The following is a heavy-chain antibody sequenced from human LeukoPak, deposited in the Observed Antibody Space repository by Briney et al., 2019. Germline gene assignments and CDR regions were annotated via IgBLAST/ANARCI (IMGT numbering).Heavy chain of an antibody. D-gene: IGHD3-22*01. CDR1: GFTFSSYG. CDR2: IWYDGSNK. J-gene: IGHJ6*02. CDR3: ARDRASRGPYYYDSSGYWLSSYYYYGMDV. V-gene: IGHV3-33*01. Sequence: PGRSLRLSCAASGFTFSSYGMHWVRQAPGKGLEWVAVIWYDGSNKYYADSVKGRFTISRDNSKNTLYLQMNSLRAEDTAVYYCARDRASRGPYYYDSSGYWLSSYYYYGMDVWGQGTTVTVSS.